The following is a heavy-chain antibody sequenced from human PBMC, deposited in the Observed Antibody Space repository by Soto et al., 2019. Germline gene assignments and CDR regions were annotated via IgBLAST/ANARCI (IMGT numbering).Heavy chain of an antibody. J-gene: IGHJ4*02. CDR1: GGSFSGYY. D-gene: IGHD6-13*01. Sequence: SETLSLTCAVYGGSFSGYYWSWIRQPPGKGLEWIGEINHSGSTNYNPSLKSRVTIPVDTSKNQFSLKLSSVTAADTAVYYCARGRKDYRSSSYVDWYPETLVTVSS. CDR3: ARGRKDYRSSSYVD. CDR2: INHSGST. V-gene: IGHV4-34*01.